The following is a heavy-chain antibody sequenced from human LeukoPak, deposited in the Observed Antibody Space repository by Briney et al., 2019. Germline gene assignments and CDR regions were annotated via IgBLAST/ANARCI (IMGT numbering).Heavy chain of an antibody. Sequence: PGGSLRLSCAASGFTFGSYAMHWVRQAPGKGLEWVAAISSDGGHKYYADSVKGRITISRDTSKNTVYLQMNSLRPEDTAVYYCARGQRLSHEYFQHWGQGTLVTVSS. CDR3: ARGQRLSHEYFQH. V-gene: IGHV3-30-3*01. J-gene: IGHJ1*01. CDR2: ISSDGGHK. D-gene: IGHD6-25*01. CDR1: GFTFGSYA.